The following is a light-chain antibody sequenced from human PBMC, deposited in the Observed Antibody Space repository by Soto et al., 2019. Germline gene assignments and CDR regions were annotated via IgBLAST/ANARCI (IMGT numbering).Light chain of an antibody. J-gene: IGLJ3*02. Sequence: QSVLTQPPSVSGAPGQTITISCTGSSSNIGAGYDVHWYQQLPGRAPKLLIYGNNNRPSGVPDRFSGSKSGNTASLTISGLQAEDEADYYCCSYASGSTWVFGGGTKLTVL. CDR1: SSNIGAGYD. CDR3: CSYASGSTWV. CDR2: GNN. V-gene: IGLV1-40*01.